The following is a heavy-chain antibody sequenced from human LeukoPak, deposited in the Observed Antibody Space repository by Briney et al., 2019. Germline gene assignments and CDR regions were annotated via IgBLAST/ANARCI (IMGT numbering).Heavy chain of an antibody. J-gene: IGHJ4*02. V-gene: IGHV1-69*13. D-gene: IGHD3-22*01. CDR3: ASHYYDSSGYYYGFDY. Sequence: SVKVSCKASGCTFSSYAISWVRQAPGQGLEWMGGIIPIFGTANYAQKFQGRVAITAEESTSTAYMELSSLRSEDTAVYYCASHYYDSSGYYYGFDYWGQGTLVTVSS. CDR2: IIPIFGTA. CDR1: GCTFSSYA.